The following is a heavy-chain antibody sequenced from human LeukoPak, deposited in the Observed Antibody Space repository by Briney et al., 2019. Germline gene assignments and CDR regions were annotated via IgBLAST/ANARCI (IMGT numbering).Heavy chain of an antibody. V-gene: IGHV4-59*01. CDR2: IYYSGST. J-gene: IGHJ3*02. Sequence: SETLSLTCTVSGGSLSSYYWSWIRQPPGKGREWIGYIYYSGSTNYNPSLKSRVTISVDTSKNQFSLKLSSVTAADTAVYYCARERYSSGWSGAYAFDIWGQGTMVTVSS. D-gene: IGHD6-19*01. CDR1: GGSLSSYY. CDR3: ARERYSSGWSGAYAFDI.